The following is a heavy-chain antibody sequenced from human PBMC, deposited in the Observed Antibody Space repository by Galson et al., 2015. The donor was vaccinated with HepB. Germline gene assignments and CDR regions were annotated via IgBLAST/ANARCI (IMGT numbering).Heavy chain of an antibody. D-gene: IGHD3-16*02. CDR1: GFTFSSYA. V-gene: IGHV3-30-3*01. CDR2: ISYDGSNK. CDR3: VFRTDVWGSYREN. J-gene: IGHJ4*02. Sequence: SLRLSCAASGFTFSSYAMHWVRQAPGKGLEWVAVISYDGSNKYYADSVKGRFTISRDNSKNTLYLRMNSLRAEDTAVYYCVFRTDVWGSYRENWGQGTLVTVSS.